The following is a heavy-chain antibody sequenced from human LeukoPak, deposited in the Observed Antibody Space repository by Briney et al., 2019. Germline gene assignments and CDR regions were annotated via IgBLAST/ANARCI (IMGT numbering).Heavy chain of an antibody. Sequence: SVKVSCKASGGTFNNFAISWVRQAPGQGLEWVGGIIPMSGTANYAQKFQGRVTITADESTSTAYMELSSLGSEDTAIYYCASPVKYYDTWSGYPPFDYWGQGTLVTVSS. J-gene: IGHJ4*02. D-gene: IGHD3-3*01. CDR1: GGTFNNFA. V-gene: IGHV1-69*13. CDR3: ASPVKYYDTWSGYPPFDY. CDR2: IIPMSGTA.